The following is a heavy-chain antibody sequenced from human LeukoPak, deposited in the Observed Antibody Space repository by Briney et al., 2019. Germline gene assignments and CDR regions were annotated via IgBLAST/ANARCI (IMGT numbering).Heavy chain of an antibody. CDR2: IIPILGIA. CDR1: GGTFSSYA. V-gene: IGHV1-69*04. CDR3: ATVGDFTSDITGTTRAFDY. Sequence: ASVKVSCKASGGTFSSYAISWVRQAPGQGLEWMGRIIPILGIANYAQKFQGRVTITADKSTSTAYMELSSLRSEDTAVYYCATVGDFTSDITGTTRAFDYWGQGTLVTVSS. J-gene: IGHJ4*02. D-gene: IGHD1-7*01.